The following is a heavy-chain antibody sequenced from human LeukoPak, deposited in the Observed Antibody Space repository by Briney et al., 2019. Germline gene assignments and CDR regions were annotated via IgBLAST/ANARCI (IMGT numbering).Heavy chain of an antibody. D-gene: IGHD6-19*01. V-gene: IGHV3-30*02. Sequence: PGGSLRLSCAASGFTFSSYGMHWVRQAPGKGLEWVAFIRYDGSNKYYADSAKGRFTISRDNSKNTLYLQMNSLRAEDTAVYYCAKGGQWLVISDLDYWGQGTLVTVSS. CDR3: AKGGQWLVISDLDY. J-gene: IGHJ4*02. CDR1: GFTFSSYG. CDR2: IRYDGSNK.